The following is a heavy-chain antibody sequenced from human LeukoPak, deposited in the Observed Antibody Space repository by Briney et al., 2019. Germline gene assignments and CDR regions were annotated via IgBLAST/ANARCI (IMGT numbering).Heavy chain of an antibody. D-gene: IGHD5-24*01. CDR3: ARLVEMATIDY. J-gene: IGHJ4*02. Sequence: SETLSLTCAVYGGSFSGYYWSWIRQPPGKGLEWIGEINHSGSTNYNPSLKSRVTISVDTSKNQFSLKLSSVTAADTAVYYCARLVEMATIDYWGQGTLVTVSS. CDR2: INHSGST. CDR1: GGSFSGYY. V-gene: IGHV4-34*01.